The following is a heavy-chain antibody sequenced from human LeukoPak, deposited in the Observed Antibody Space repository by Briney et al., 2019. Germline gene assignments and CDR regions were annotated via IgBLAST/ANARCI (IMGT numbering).Heavy chain of an antibody. V-gene: IGHV3-11*04. CDR3: AGETATGTHY. CDR2: VSSSGSTI. CDR1: GFTFSDYY. J-gene: IGHJ4*02. D-gene: IGHD6-13*01. Sequence: GSLRLSCAASGFTFSDYYMSWIRQAPGKGLEWVSYVSSSGSTIHYADSVKGRFTISRDNAKNSLYLQMNSLRAEDTAVYYCAGETATGTHYWGQGTLVTVSS.